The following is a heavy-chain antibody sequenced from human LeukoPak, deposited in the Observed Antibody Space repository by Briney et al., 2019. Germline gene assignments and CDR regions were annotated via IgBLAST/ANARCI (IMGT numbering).Heavy chain of an antibody. V-gene: IGHV4-34*01. CDR3: ASDHSYGYFDY. J-gene: IGHJ4*02. CDR1: GGSFSGYY. D-gene: IGHD5-18*01. Sequence: SETLSLTRAVYGGSFSGYYWSWIRQPPGKGLEWIGEINHSGSTNYNPSLKSRVTISVDTSKNQFSLKLSSVTAADTAVYYCASDHSYGYFDYWGQGTLVTVSS. CDR2: INHSGST.